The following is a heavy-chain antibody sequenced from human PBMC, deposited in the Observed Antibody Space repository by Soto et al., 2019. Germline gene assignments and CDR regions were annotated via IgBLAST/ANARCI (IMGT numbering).Heavy chain of an antibody. Sequence: QVQLQESGPGLVKPSQTLSLTCTVSGDSISSGGYYWSWIRQHPGKGLEWIGYIYYSGSTFYNPSVNCRVIISVDASKNQFSLKLSSVTAADTAGYYCARGRGTVTGYWGQGTLVTVSS. CDR1: GDSISSGGYY. CDR2: IYYSGST. J-gene: IGHJ4*02. D-gene: IGHD4-17*01. V-gene: IGHV4-31*03. CDR3: ARGRGTVTGY.